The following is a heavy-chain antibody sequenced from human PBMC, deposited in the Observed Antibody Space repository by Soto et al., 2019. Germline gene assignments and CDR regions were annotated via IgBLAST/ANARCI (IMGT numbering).Heavy chain of an antibody. D-gene: IGHD2-2*02. J-gene: IGHJ6*02. V-gene: IGHV3-30*18. CDR1: GFTFSSYG. CDR2: ISYDGSNK. Sequence: GPLRLSCAASGFTFSSYGMHWVREAPGKGLEWVAVISYDGSNKYYADSVKGRFTISRDNSKNTLYLQMNSLRAEDTAVYYCAKDECSSTSCYTGVDYYYYGMDVWGQGTTVTVSS. CDR3: AKDECSSTSCYTGVDYYYYGMDV.